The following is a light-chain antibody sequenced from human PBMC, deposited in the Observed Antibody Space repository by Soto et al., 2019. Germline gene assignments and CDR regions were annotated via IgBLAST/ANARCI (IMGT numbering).Light chain of an antibody. CDR1: QSVSSY. CDR3: QQRSNWLFT. V-gene: IGKV3-11*01. CDR2: DAS. Sequence: EIVLTQSPATLSLSPGERATLSGRASQSVSSYLAWYQHKPGQAPRLLISDASNRATGIPARFSGSGSGTDFTLTISSLEPEDFAVYYCQQRSNWLFTFGPGTKVDIK. J-gene: IGKJ3*01.